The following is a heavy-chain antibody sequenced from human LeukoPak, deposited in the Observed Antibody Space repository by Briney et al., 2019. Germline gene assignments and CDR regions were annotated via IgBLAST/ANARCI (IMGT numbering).Heavy chain of an antibody. CDR2: IYSGGGT. V-gene: IGHV3-53*01. CDR3: ARHDRGSGPFDY. CDR1: GFTVNTNC. J-gene: IGHJ4*02. Sequence: GGPLRLSCAVSGFTVNTNCMIGVREAPGRGLEGVWVIYSGGGTDYPDPLKGRFPLSQKNSENPLFLQMNSPRAEDPALYYRARHDRGSGPFDYWGQGTLVTVSS. D-gene: IGHD3-10*01.